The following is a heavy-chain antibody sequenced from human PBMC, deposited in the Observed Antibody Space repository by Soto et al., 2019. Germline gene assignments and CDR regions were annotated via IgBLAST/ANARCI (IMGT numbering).Heavy chain of an antibody. CDR1: GYTFTSYD. CDR2: INPSGGST. D-gene: IGHD3-10*01. J-gene: IGHJ6*02. Sequence: ASVKVSCKASGYTFTSYDMHWVRQAPGQGLEWMGIINPSGGSTSYAQKFQGRVTMTRDTSTSTVYMELSSLRSEDTAVHYCPRPMVRGVTPLSSSGMDVWGQGTRVTVSS. CDR3: PRPMVRGVTPLSSSGMDV. V-gene: IGHV1-46*01.